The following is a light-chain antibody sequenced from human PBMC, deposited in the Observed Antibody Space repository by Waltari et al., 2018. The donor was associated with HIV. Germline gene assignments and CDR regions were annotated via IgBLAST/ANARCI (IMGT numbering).Light chain of an antibody. CDR2: DTN. J-gene: IGLJ2*01. Sequence: QAVVTQEPSLTVSPGGTVTLTCGSTTGAVTSGHYPYWFQQKPGQAPRTLIYDTNNKHSWTPARFSGSLLGGRAALTLSGAQPEDEAEYYCLLSYSGARPHAVFGGGTKLTVL. CDR1: TGAVTSGHY. V-gene: IGLV7-46*01. CDR3: LLSYSGARPHAV.